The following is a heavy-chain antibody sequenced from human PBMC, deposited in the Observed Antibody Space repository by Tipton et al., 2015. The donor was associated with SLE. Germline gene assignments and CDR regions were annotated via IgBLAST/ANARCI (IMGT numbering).Heavy chain of an antibody. D-gene: IGHD5-24*01. CDR1: GGSISSSSYY. V-gene: IGHV4-39*07. J-gene: IGHJ5*02. CDR2: IYYGGST. CDR3: ARVSGWLQFSWFDP. Sequence: TLSLTCTVSGGSISSSSYYWGWIRQPPGKGLEWIGSIYYGGSTYYNPSLKSRVTISVDTSKNQFSLKLSSVTAADTAVYYCARVSGWLQFSWFDPWGQGTLVTVSS.